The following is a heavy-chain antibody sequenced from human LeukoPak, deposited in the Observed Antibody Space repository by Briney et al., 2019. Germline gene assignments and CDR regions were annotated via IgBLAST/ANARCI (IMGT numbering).Heavy chain of an antibody. D-gene: IGHD6-13*01. V-gene: IGHV4-31*03. CDR2: IYYSGST. CDR3: ARVREATIAPFFDY. Sequence: PSQTLSLTCTVSGDSISSGDYYWTWIRQHPGKGLEWIGCIYYSGSTYYNLSLKSRVIISADTSKNHFSLKLSSVTAADTAVYYCARVREATIAPFFDYWGQGIQVTVSS. CDR1: GDSISSGDYY. J-gene: IGHJ4*02.